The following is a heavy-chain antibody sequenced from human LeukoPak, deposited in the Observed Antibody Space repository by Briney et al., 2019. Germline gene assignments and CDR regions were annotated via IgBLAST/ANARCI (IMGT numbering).Heavy chain of an antibody. J-gene: IGHJ5*02. V-gene: IGHV4-30-2*01. CDR1: GGSISSGGYY. Sequence: PSETLSLTCAVSGGSISSGGYYWSWIRQPPGKGLEWIGYIYHSGSTYYNPSLKSRVTISVDRSKNQFSLKLSSVTAADTAVYYCARAPRGKGSSSYRVPSWFDPWGQGTLVTVSS. D-gene: IGHD6-6*01. CDR2: IYHSGST. CDR3: ARAPRGKGSSSYRVPSWFDP.